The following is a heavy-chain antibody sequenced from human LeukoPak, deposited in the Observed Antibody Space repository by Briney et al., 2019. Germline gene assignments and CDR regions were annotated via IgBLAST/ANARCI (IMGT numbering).Heavy chain of an antibody. D-gene: IGHD2-2*01. CDR2: FRGSDGST. Sequence: PGGSLRLSCAASGFTFSSYSMSWVRQAPGKGLEWASIFRGSDGSTYYADSVKGRFTISRDISKNTLYLQMNSLRAEDTAVYYCAKLYYLSPSLSVELTYLDYWGQGTLVTVSS. CDR3: AKLYYLSPSLSVELTYLDY. V-gene: IGHV3-23*01. J-gene: IGHJ4*02. CDR1: GFTFSSYS.